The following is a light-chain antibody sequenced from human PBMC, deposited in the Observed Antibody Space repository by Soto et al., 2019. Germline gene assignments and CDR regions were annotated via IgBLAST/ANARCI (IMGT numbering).Light chain of an antibody. CDR1: SSNIGSNT. J-gene: IGLJ1*01. Sequence: QSVLTQPPSASWTPGQRVTISCSGSSSNIGSNTVNWYRQLPGTAPKLLIYSNNQRPSGVPDRFSGSKSGTLASLAISGLQSEDEADYYCAAWDDSLNGFYVFGTGTKVTVL. CDR2: SNN. V-gene: IGLV1-44*01. CDR3: AAWDDSLNGFYV.